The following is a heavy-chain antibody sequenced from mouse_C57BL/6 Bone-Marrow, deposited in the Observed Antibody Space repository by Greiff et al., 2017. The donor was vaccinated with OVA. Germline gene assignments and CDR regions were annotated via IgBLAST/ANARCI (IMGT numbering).Heavy chain of an antibody. CDR3: ARRDYYGSRDYFDY. CDR1: GFTFSDYG. CDR2: ISSGSSTI. D-gene: IGHD1-1*01. Sequence: EVQLVESGGGLVKPGGSLKLSCAASGFTFSDYGMHWVRQAPEKGLEWVAYISSGSSTIYYADTVKGRFTISRGNAKNTLFLQMTSLRSEDTAMYYCARRDYYGSRDYFDYWGQGTTLTVSS. J-gene: IGHJ2*01. V-gene: IGHV5-17*01.